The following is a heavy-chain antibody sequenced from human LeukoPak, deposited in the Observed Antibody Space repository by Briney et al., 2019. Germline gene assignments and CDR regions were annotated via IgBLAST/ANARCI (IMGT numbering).Heavy chain of an antibody. V-gene: IGHV1-58*02. CDR2: IVVGIGNT. D-gene: IGHD3-10*01. J-gene: IGHJ4*02. CDR1: GFTFTSSA. CDR3: AAAGITKGGPTEP. Sequence: GTSVKVSCKASGFTFTSSAMQWVRQARGQRLEWIGWIVVGIGNTNYAQKFQERVTITRDMSTSTAYMELSSLRSEDTAVYYCAAAGITKGGPTEPWGQGTLVTVSS.